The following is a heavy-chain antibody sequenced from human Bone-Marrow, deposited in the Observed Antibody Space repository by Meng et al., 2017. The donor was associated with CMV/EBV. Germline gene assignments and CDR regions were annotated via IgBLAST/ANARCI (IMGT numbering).Heavy chain of an antibody. CDR2: ISGSGGST. J-gene: IGHJ5*02. Sequence: GGSLRLSCAASGFTFSSYAMSWVRQAPGKGLEWVSAISGSGGSTYYADSVKGRFTISRDNSKNTLYLQMNSLRAEDTAVYYCAKVPQYYDFWSGYSTWGQGTLVTVYS. D-gene: IGHD3-3*01. CDR3: AKVPQYYDFWSGYST. V-gene: IGHV3-23*01. CDR1: GFTFSSYA.